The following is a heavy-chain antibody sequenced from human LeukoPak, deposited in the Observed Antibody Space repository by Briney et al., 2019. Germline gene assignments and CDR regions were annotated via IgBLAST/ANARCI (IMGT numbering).Heavy chain of an antibody. CDR1: GFTFSHYT. Sequence: GGSLRLSCAASGFTFSHYTMNWVRQAPGKGLEWVSVIYSGGSTYYADSVKGRFTISRDNSKNTLYLQMNSLRAEDTAVYYCASTAVAAPGDYWGQGTLVTVSS. CDR3: ASTAVAAPGDY. CDR2: IYSGGST. V-gene: IGHV3-53*01. D-gene: IGHD6-19*01. J-gene: IGHJ4*02.